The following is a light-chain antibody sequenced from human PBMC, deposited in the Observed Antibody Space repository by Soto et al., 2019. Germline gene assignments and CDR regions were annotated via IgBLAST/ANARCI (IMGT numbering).Light chain of an antibody. CDR2: EVS. V-gene: IGLV2-14*01. CDR3: SSYSITTAYL. Sequence: QSVLTQPASVSGSPGQSITISCTGTSSDVGGYDYVSWYQLHPGKAPKLMVFEVSNRPSGVSYRFSGSKSGNTASLTISGLQAEDEADYFCSSYSITTAYLFGTGPKVTGL. CDR1: SSDVGGYDY. J-gene: IGLJ1*01.